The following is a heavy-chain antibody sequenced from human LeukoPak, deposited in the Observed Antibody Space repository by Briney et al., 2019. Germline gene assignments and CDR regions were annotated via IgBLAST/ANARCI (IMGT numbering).Heavy chain of an antibody. CDR2: IYTSGST. D-gene: IGHD3-10*01. Sequence: PSETLSLTCTVSGGSISSYYWSWIRQPAGKGLEWIGRIYTSGSTNYNPSLKSRVTMSVDTSKNQFSLKLRSVTAADTAVYYCARESRVRGVIIPDYWGQGTLVTVSS. V-gene: IGHV4-4*07. J-gene: IGHJ4*02. CDR1: GGSISSYY. CDR3: ARESRVRGVIIPDY.